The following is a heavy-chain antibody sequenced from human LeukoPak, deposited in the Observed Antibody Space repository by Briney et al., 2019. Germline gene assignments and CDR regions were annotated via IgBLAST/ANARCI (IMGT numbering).Heavy chain of an antibody. Sequence: GGSLRLSCAASGFTFSTYAMTWVRQAPGKGLEWVSGISTSGDRTYYAESVKGRFTISRDNSKNTLYLQMNSLRAEDTAEYYCARSAVGTSCCTAVDYWGQGTLVTVSS. CDR2: ISTSGDRT. CDR3: ARSAVGTSCCTAVDY. V-gene: IGHV3-23*01. CDR1: GFTFSTYA. J-gene: IGHJ4*02. D-gene: IGHD1-26*01.